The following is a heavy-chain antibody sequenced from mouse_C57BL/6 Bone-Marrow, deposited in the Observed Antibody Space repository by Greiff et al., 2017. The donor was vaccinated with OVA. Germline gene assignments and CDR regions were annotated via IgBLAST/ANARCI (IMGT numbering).Heavy chain of an antibody. CDR3: ARDGNYGTRYFDV. CDR2: IAPEDGET. J-gene: IGHJ1*03. Sequence: VQLQQSGAELVKPGASVKLSCTASGFNIKDYYMHWVKQRTEQGLEWIGRIAPEDGETKYAPKFQGKATITADTSSNTADLQLSSLTSEDTAVYYCARDGNYGTRYFDVWGTGTTVTVSS. V-gene: IGHV14-2*01. D-gene: IGHD2-1*01. CDR1: GFNIKDYY.